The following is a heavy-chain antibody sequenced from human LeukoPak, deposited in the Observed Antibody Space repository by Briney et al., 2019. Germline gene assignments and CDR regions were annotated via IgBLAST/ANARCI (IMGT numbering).Heavy chain of an antibody. CDR3: ARGLGYFDY. CDR2: IYYSGST. J-gene: IGHJ4*02. CDR1: GGSISSSSYY. D-gene: IGHD3-10*01. Sequence: PSETLSLTCTVSGGSISSSSYYWGWIRQPPGKGLEWIGSIYYSGSTYYNPSLKSRVTISVDTSKNQFSLKLSSVTAADTAVYYCARGLGYFDYWGQGTLVTVSS. V-gene: IGHV4-39*07.